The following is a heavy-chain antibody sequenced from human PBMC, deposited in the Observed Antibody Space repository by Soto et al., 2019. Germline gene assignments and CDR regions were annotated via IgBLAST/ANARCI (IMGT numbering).Heavy chain of an antibody. CDR2: INHSGST. Sequence: SETLSLTCAVYGGSFSGYYWSWIRQPPGKGLEWIGEINHSGSTNYNPSLKSRVTISVDTSKNQFSLKLSSVTAADTAVYYCARGPYYDFWSGPGTYYYYGMDVWGQGTTVTVSS. D-gene: IGHD3-3*01. V-gene: IGHV4-34*01. CDR1: GGSFSGYY. CDR3: ARGPYYDFWSGPGTYYYYGMDV. J-gene: IGHJ6*02.